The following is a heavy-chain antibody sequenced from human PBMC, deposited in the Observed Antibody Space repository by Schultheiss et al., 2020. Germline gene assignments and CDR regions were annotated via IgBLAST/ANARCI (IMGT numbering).Heavy chain of an antibody. Sequence: SQTLSLTCTVSGGSISSYYWSWIRQPPGKGLEWIGYIYYSGSTYYNPSLKSRVTMSVDTSKNQFSLKLSSVTAVDTAVYYCASYHEVNSAFDIWGQGTMVT. J-gene: IGHJ3*02. CDR3: ASYHEVNSAFDI. CDR1: GGSISSYY. D-gene: IGHD1-26*01. V-gene: IGHV4-59*04. CDR2: IYYSGST.